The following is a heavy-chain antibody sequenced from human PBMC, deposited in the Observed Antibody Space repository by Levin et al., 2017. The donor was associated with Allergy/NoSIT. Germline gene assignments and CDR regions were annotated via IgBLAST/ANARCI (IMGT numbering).Heavy chain of an antibody. V-gene: IGHV3-15*01. CDR3: TTGLLYVIGRVFDY. D-gene: IGHD3-10*01. CDR1: GFTFSNAW. Sequence: GGSLRLSCAASGFTFSNAWMSWVRQAPGKGLEWVGRIKSKTDGGTTDYAAPVKGRFTISRDDSKNTLYLQMNSLKTEDTAVYYCTTGLLYVIGRVFDYWGQGTLVTVST. J-gene: IGHJ4*02. CDR2: IKSKTDGGTT.